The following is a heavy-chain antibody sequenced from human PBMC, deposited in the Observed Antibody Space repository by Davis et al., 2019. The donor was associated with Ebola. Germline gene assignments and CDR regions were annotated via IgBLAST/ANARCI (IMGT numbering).Heavy chain of an antibody. CDR2: ISAYNGNT. Sequence: ASVTVSCKASGYTFTSYGISWVRQAPGQGLEWMGWISAYNGNTNYAQKLQGRVTMTTDTSTSTAYMELRSLRSDDTAVYYCAREEGILVAPAAMVGLDVWGQGTTVTVSS. CDR1: GYTFTSYG. J-gene: IGHJ6*02. V-gene: IGHV1-18*01. CDR3: AREEGILVAPAAMVGLDV. D-gene: IGHD2-2*01.